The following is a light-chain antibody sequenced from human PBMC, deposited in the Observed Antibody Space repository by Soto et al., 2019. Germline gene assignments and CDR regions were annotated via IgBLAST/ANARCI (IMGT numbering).Light chain of an antibody. J-gene: IGLJ2*01. CDR1: NLGSKS. CDR2: YDR. CDR3: QVWDRRSDQVV. Sequence: SYELTQPPSVSVAPGKTARITCGGNNLGSKSVNWYQQKRGQAPVLVIYYDRDLPSGIPERFSGSISGNTATLTISRVEGGDEADYYCQVWDRRSDQVVFGGGTKLTVL. V-gene: IGLV3-21*04.